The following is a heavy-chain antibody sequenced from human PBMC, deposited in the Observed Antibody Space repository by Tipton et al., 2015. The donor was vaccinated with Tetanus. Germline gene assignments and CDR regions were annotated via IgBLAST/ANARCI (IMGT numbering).Heavy chain of an antibody. CDR3: ARAPAGDFWSGYYGMDV. D-gene: IGHD3-3*01. CDR1: GYTFTGYY. J-gene: IGHJ6*02. V-gene: IGHV1-2*06. CDR2: INPNSGGT. Sequence: QSGAEVKKPGASVKVSCKASGYTFTGYYMHWVRQAPGQGLEWMGRINPNSGGTNYAQKFQGRVTMTRDTSISTAYMELSRLRSDDTAVYYCARAPAGDFWSGYYGMDVWGQGTTVTVSS.